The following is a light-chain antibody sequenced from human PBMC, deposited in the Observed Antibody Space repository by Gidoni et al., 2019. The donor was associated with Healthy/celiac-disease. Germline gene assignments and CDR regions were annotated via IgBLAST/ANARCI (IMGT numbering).Light chain of an antibody. CDR3: QHYGT. CDR2: KAS. V-gene: IGKV1-5*03. Sequence: DVQMTQSPSTLSASVGDRVTSTCRASQSISSGLAWYQQKPGKAPKLPIYKASSLESVVPSRFSGSGSGTEFTLNISSLQPDDFATYYCQHYGTFGQGTKVEIK. J-gene: IGKJ1*01. CDR1: QSISSG.